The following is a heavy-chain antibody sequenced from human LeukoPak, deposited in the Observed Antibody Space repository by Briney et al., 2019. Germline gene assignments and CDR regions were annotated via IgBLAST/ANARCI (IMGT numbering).Heavy chain of an antibody. V-gene: IGHV4-34*01. J-gene: IGHJ6*02. D-gene: IGHD2-15*01. CDR1: GGSISSGGYS. CDR3: ARGPYCSGGSCYLGMDV. CDR2: SNHSGST. Sequence: PSETLSLTCAVSGGSISSGGYSWSWIRQPPGKGLEWIGESNHSGSTNYNPSLKSRVTISVDTSKNQFSLKLSSVTAADTAVYYCARGPYCSGGSCYLGMDVWGQGTTVTVSS.